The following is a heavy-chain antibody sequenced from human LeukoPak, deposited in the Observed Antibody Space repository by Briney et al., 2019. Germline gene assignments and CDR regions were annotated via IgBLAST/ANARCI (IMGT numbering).Heavy chain of an antibody. CDR2: ISGSGGNT. Sequence: GGSLRLSCAASGFTFSSYAMTWVRQAPGKGLEWVSGISGSGGNTYYTDSVRGRLSISRDNSKNTLYLQVNSLRAEDTAVYYCARGYSYGYARYFDYWGQGTLVTVSS. D-gene: IGHD5-18*01. CDR1: GFTFSSYA. V-gene: IGHV3-23*01. CDR3: ARGYSYGYARYFDY. J-gene: IGHJ4*02.